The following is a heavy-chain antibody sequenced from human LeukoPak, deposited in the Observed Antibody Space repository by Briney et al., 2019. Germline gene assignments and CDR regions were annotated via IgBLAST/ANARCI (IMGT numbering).Heavy chain of an antibody. CDR2: IHSSGST. CDR1: GGTIRSYY. CDR3: ARWYSSGWAFDY. Sequence: SETLSLTCTVSGGTIRSYYWNWIRQPPGKGLEWIGYIHSSGSTKYNPSLKSRVTISVDTSKNQFSLKLSSVTAADRAVYYCARWYSSGWAFDYWGQGTLVTVSS. D-gene: IGHD6-19*01. J-gene: IGHJ4*02. V-gene: IGHV4-59*08.